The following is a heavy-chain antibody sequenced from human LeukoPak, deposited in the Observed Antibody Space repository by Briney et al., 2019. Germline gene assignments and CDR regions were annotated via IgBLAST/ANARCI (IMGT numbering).Heavy chain of an antibody. CDR3: ARAITPYAYDSSGYWSFDY. CDR1: GGTFSSYA. Sequence: GASVTVSCKASGGTFSSYAISWVRQAPGQGLEWMGRIIPILGIANYAQKFQGRVTITADRSTSTAYMELSSLRSEDTAVYYCARAITPYAYDSSGYWSFDYWGQGTLVTVSS. D-gene: IGHD3-22*01. CDR2: IIPILGIA. V-gene: IGHV1-69*04. J-gene: IGHJ4*02.